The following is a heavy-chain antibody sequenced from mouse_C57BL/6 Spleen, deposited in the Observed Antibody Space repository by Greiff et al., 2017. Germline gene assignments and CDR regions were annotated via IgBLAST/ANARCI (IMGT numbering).Heavy chain of an antibody. CDR3: ARRGDYGNCDYAMDY. D-gene: IGHD2-1*01. CDR2: IYPGSGST. V-gene: IGHV1-55*01. CDR1: GYTFTSYW. Sequence: QVQLQQPGAELVKPGASVKMSCKASGYTFTSYWITWVKQRPGQGLEWIGDIYPGSGSTNYNEKFKSKATLTVDTSSSTAYMQLSSLTSEDSAVYYCARRGDYGNCDYAMDYWGQGTSVTVSS. J-gene: IGHJ4*01.